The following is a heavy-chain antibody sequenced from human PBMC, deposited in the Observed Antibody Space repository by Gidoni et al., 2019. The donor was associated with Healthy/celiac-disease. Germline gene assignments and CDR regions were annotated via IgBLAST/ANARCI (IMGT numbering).Heavy chain of an antibody. V-gene: IGHV1-3*01. D-gene: IGHD6-19*01. CDR2: INAGTGNT. Sequence: QVQLVQSGAEVKTPGDSVKVSCKASGYPFTSYAMHWVRQAPGQRLEWMGWINAGTGNTKYSQKFQGRVTITRDTSASTAYMELSSLRSEDTAVYYCARDGLLYSSGWYYFDYWGQGTLVTVSS. CDR1: GYPFTSYA. J-gene: IGHJ4*02. CDR3: ARDGLLYSSGWYYFDY.